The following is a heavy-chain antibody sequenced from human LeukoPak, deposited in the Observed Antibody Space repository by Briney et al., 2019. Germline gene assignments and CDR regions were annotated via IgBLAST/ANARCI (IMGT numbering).Heavy chain of an antibody. CDR3: ARNGGNSDFDY. J-gene: IGHJ4*02. D-gene: IGHD4-23*01. CDR1: GFTFTTSW. Sequence: GGSLILSCAASGFTFTTSWMHWFRQAPGKGLVWVSRIESDGTSTTYADSVKGRFTISRDNAKNSLYLQMNSLRAEDTAVYYCARNGGNSDFDYWGQGTLVTVSS. CDR2: IESDGTST. V-gene: IGHV3-74*01.